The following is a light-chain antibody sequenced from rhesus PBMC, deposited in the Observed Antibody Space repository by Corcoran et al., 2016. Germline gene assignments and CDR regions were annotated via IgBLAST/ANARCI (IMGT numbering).Light chain of an antibody. V-gene: IGKV1-21*01. CDR2: KAS. CDR3: PQYRRAPFT. Sequence: DIQMTQSPSSLSASVGDRVTITCRASQGISSWLAWYQQKPGKAPKLLIYKASILQSGVPSRFSGIGSGTDFTLTFSSLQPEDAATYYCPQYRRAPFTFGPGTKLAIK. J-gene: IGKJ3*01. CDR1: QGISSW.